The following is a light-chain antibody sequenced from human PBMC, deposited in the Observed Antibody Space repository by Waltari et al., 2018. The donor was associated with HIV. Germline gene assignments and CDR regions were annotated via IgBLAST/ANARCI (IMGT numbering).Light chain of an antibody. V-gene: IGLV1-44*01. Sequence: QSVLTQPPSASGTPGQRVTISCSGCRSNIGSNTVNWYQQLPGTAPKLLIYSNNHRPSGVPDRFSGSKSGTSASLAISGLQSEDEADYYCATWDDSLNGRVFGGGTKLTVL. CDR2: SNN. CDR1: RSNIGSNT. CDR3: ATWDDSLNGRV. J-gene: IGLJ3*02.